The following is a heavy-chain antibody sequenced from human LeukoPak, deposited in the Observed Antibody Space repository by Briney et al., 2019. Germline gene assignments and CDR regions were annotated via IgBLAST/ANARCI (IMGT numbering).Heavy chain of an antibody. D-gene: IGHD3-22*01. J-gene: IGHJ4*02. CDR3: AREWGLESSGYYYAY. CDR2: ITPIFGTA. V-gene: IGHV1-69*13. Sequence: ASVKVSCKASGGTFSRFTISWVRQAPGQGFEWMGGITPIFGTANFAQKFQGRVSITADESTSTAFMELNSLRSEDTAVYYCAREWGLESSGYYYAYWGQGTLVTVSS. CDR1: GGTFSRFT.